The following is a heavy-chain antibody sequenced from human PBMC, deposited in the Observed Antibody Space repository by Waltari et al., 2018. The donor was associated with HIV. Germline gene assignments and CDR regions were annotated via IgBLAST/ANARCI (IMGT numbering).Heavy chain of an antibody. V-gene: IGHV1-2*02. CDR3: ARESGAAGGYTYYYYGMDV. Sequence: QVQLVQSGAEVKKPGASVKVSCKASGYTFTGYYMHWVRQAPGQGLEWMGWINPNSGGTNYAQKFQGRVTMTRDTSISTAYMELSRLRSDDTAVYYCARESGAAGGYTYYYYGMDVWGQGTTVTVS. CDR2: INPNSGGT. J-gene: IGHJ6*02. CDR1: GYTFTGYY. D-gene: IGHD3-22*01.